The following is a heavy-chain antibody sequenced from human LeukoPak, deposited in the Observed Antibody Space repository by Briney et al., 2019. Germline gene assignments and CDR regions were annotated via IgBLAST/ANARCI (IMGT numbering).Heavy chain of an antibody. D-gene: IGHD3-3*01. J-gene: IGHJ3*02. CDR2: ISNNGGST. Sequence: GGSLRLSCAASGFTFSSYAMHWVRQAPGKGLEYVSAISNNGGSTYYANSVKGRFTISRDNSKNTLYLQMGSLRAEDMAVYYCARGGITIFGVARGAFDIWGQGTMVTVSS. CDR1: GFTFSSYA. V-gene: IGHV3-64*01. CDR3: ARGGITIFGVARGAFDI.